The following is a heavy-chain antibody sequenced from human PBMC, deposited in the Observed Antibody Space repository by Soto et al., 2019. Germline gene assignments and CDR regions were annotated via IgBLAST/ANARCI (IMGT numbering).Heavy chain of an antibody. CDR2: ISSDGSGT. D-gene: IGHD3-9*01. CDR3: TSATSLTFFFAY. Sequence: PGGSLRLSCIASEVNFSSCARRWVLQAPGKGPEYVSAISSDGSGTYYAASVKGRFSISRDNSKNTLFLHMGSLRPEDTAVYYCTSATSLTFFFAYWGQRTLVPVSS. J-gene: IGHJ4*02. V-gene: IGHV3-64*02. CDR1: EVNFSSCA.